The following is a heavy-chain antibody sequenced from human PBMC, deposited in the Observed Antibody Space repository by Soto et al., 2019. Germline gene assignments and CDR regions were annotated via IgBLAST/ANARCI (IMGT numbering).Heavy chain of an antibody. CDR1: GFTLSTYG. CDR3: AKSVRSHVGYYYYYYGMDV. J-gene: IGHJ6*02. V-gene: IGHV3-30*18. D-gene: IGHD1-26*01. CDR2: TSYDGNDK. Sequence: GGSLRLSCAAAGFTLSTYGVHWVRQAPGKGLEWAALTSYDGNDKYYLESVKGRFTVSRDNSKNMLYLEMNSLRADDTAVYYCAKSVRSHVGYYYYYYGMDVRGQGTTVTVSS.